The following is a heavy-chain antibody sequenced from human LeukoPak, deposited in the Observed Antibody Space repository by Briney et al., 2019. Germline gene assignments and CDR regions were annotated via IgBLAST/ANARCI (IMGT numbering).Heavy chain of an antibody. J-gene: IGHJ6*03. CDR1: GGSISSSSYY. CDR3: ARERAPHYYYYYMDV. Sequence: PSETLSLTCTVSGGSISSSSYYWGWIRQPPGKGLEWIGSLYYSGNTYYNPSLKSRVAISVDTSKNQFSLKLSSVTAADTAVYYCARERAPHYYYYYMDVWGKGTTVTVSS. V-gene: IGHV4-39*07. CDR2: LYYSGNT.